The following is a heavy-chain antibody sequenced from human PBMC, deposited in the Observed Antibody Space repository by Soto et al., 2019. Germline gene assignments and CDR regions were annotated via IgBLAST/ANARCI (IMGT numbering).Heavy chain of an antibody. D-gene: IGHD4-4*01. CDR2: IRSKAYGGTT. CDR3: TRDDYSNPLGMDV. J-gene: IGHJ6*02. Sequence: SGGSLRLSCAASGFTFGDYAMSWFRQAPGKGLEWVGFIRSKAYGGTTEYAASVKGRFTISRDDSKSIAYLQMNSLKTEDTAVYYCTRDDYSNPLGMDVWGQGTTVTVSS. CDR1: GFTFGDYA. V-gene: IGHV3-49*03.